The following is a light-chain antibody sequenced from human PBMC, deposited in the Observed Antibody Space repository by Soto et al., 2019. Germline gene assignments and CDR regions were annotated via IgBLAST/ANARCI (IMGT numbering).Light chain of an antibody. CDR1: QSVSTC. V-gene: IGKV1-5*03. J-gene: IGKJ2*01. CDR2: KAS. CDR3: QQYDTYDSYT. Sequence: DIQMTQSPSTLSASIGDRVTITCRASQSVSTCLAWYQQKPGKAPKLLIYKASSLESGVPSRFIGSGSGTEFTLTISSLQPDDFATYHCQQYDTYDSYTFGQGTKLEIK.